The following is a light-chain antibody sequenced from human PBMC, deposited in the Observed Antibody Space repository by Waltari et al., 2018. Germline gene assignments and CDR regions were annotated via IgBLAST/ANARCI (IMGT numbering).Light chain of an antibody. J-gene: IGKJ2*01. Sequence: IVMTQSPATLSVSPGERATLSCRASKRISSHLAWYQQKPGQAPRLLIYDASTRATDIPARFSGSGSGTEFTLTISSLQSEDIAVYYCQQYDTWPPYTFGQGTKLEIK. CDR2: DAS. CDR3: QQYDTWPPYT. CDR1: KRISSH. V-gene: IGKV3-15*01.